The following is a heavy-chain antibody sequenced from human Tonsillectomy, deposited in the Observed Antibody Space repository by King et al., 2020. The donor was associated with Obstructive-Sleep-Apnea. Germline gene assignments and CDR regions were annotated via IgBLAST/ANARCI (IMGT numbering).Heavy chain of an antibody. Sequence: VQLVESGAEVIKPGESLKISCKGSGYSFTSYWIGWVRQMPGKGLEWMGIIYPGDSDTRYSPSLQGKFTISAHKSISTAYLQWSSLKASDTAMYYCATSKGYCTSTSCYAPFDYWAREPWSPSPQ. J-gene: IGHJ4*02. CDR3: ATSKGYCTSTSCYAPFDY. CDR2: IYPGDSDT. CDR1: GYSFTSYW. V-gene: IGHV5-51*01. D-gene: IGHD2-2*01.